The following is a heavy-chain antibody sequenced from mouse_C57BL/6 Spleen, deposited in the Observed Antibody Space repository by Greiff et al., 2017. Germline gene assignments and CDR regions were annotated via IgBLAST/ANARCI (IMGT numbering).Heavy chain of an antibody. CDR2: ISDGGSYT. D-gene: IGHD2-3*01. V-gene: IGHV5-4*01. CDR1: GFTFSSYA. J-gene: IGHJ4*01. CDR3: ARDLNDGYQSYYAMDY. Sequence: EVQVVESGGGLVKPGGSLKLSCAASGFTFSSYAMSWVRQTPEKRLEWVATISDGGSYTYYPDNVKGRFTISRDNAKNNLYLQMSHLKSEDTAMYYCARDLNDGYQSYYAMDYWGQGTSVTVSS.